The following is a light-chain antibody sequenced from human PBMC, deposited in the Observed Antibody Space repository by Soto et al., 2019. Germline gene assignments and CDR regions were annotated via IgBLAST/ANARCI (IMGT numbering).Light chain of an antibody. V-gene: IGKV3-20*01. CDR2: GTS. J-gene: IGKJ3*01. CDR1: QSVSSKY. CDR3: QQYGGSPFT. Sequence: DIVLTQSPGTLSLSPGERATLSCRASQSVSSKYLAWYQQKPGQPPRVLIYGTSIRATGVPERFSGGGSGTDFNLTITRLESEDFAVYYCQQYGGSPFTFGPGTKVDFK.